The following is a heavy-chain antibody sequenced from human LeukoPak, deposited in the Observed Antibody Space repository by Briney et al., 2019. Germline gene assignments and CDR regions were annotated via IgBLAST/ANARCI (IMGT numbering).Heavy chain of an antibody. CDR1: GFTFSSYA. D-gene: IGHD4-23*01. CDR2: ISYDGSNK. J-gene: IGHJ4*02. Sequence: GGSLRLSCAASGFTFSSYAMHWVRQAPGKGLEWVAVISYDGSNKYYADSVKSRFTISRDNSKNTLYLQMNSLRAEDTAVYYCARDEGAGSWTLTPDYWGQGTLVTVSP. CDR3: ARDEGAGSWTLTPDY. V-gene: IGHV3-30*04.